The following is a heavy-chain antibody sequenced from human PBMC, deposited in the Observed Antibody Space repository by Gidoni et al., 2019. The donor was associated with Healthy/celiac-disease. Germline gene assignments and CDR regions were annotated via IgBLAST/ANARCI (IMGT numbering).Heavy chain of an antibody. CDR1: GFTFSRYW. CDR3: ARVGDIVVVPAAIDFGY. V-gene: IGHV3-7*01. J-gene: IGHJ4*02. D-gene: IGHD2-2*01. CDR2: IKQDGSDK. Sequence: EVQLVESGGGLVQPEGSLSLSCAASGFTFSRYWMSWVRQAPGKGLEWVANIKQDGSDKYYVDSVKGRLTISRDNAKNSLYLQMNSLRAEDTAVYYCARVGDIVVVPAAIDFGYWGQGTLVTVSS.